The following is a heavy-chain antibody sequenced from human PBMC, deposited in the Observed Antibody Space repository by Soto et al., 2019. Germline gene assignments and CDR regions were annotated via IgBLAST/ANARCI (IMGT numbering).Heavy chain of an antibody. D-gene: IGHD6-19*01. CDR2: INPNSGGT. CDR3: ARAVFYYGMDV. Sequence: GASVKVSCKASGYTCTVYYMHCVLQAPGQGLEWMGWINPNSGGTNYAQKFQGRVTMTRDTSISTAYMELSRLRSDDTAVYYCARAVFYYGMDVWGQGTTVTVSS. CDR1: GYTCTVYY. J-gene: IGHJ6*02. V-gene: IGHV1-2*02.